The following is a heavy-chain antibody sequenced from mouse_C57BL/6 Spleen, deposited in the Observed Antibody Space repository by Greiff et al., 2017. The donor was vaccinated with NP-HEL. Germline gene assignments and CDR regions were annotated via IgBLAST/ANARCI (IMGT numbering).Heavy chain of an antibody. CDR2: INPNNGGT. CDR3: AREDYYDRGFAY. CDR1: GYTFTDYY. D-gene: IGHD1-1*01. V-gene: IGHV1-26*01. Sequence: EVQLQQSGPELVKPGASVKISCKASGYTFTDYYMNWVKQSHGKSLEWIGDINPNNGGTSYNQKFKGKATLTVDKSSSTAYMELRSLTSEDSAVYYCAREDYYDRGFAYWGQGTLVTVSA. J-gene: IGHJ3*01.